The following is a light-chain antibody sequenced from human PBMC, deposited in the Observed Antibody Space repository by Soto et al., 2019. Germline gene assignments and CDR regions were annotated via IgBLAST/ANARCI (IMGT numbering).Light chain of an antibody. CDR1: QSVSSN. CDR2: GAS. CDR3: QQYNSLSSVS. Sequence: EVVMTQSPATLSVSPGERATLSCRASQSVSSNLAWYQQKPGQAPRLLIYGASTRAAGIPARFSGSGSGTEFTLTITSLQPDDSATYYCQQYNSLSSVSFGGGTKVDIK. J-gene: IGKJ4*01. V-gene: IGKV3-15*01.